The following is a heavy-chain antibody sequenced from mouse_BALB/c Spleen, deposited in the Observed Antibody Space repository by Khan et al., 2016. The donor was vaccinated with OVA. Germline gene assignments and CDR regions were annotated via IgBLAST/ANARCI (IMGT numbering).Heavy chain of an antibody. D-gene: IGHD1-1*01. CDR3: ARVYGGDFDY. Sequence: EVKLEESGPGLVKPSQSLSLTCTVTGYSITSDYAWNWIRQFPGNKLEWMGFISYSGNTNYNPSLKSRASITRDTSKNQFFLHLNSVTTEDTATYYCARVYGGDFDYWAKAPLSQSPQ. J-gene: IGHJ2*01. CDR1: GYSITSDYA. V-gene: IGHV3-2*02. CDR2: ISYSGNT.